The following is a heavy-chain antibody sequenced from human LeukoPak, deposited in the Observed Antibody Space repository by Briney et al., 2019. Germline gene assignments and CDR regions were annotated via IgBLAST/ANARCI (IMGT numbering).Heavy chain of an antibody. CDR1: GYKFTSYG. V-gene: IGHV1-18*01. CDR2: ISTHNGLA. Sequence: ASVKVSCKASGYKFTSYGLAWVRQAPGHGSEYMGWISTHNGLADYSEKFRGRVTMTTDTSANTAYMELKSLRSDDTAIYYCVRLSGQWLVHSYFDHWGQGTQVIVSS. J-gene: IGHJ4*02. CDR3: VRLSGQWLVHSYFDH. D-gene: IGHD6-19*01.